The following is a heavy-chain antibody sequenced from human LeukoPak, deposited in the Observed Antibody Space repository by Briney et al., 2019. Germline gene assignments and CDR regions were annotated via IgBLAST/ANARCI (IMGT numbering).Heavy chain of an antibody. CDR1: GGSISSSNYY. CDR3: ARELLAAAGTLEWFDP. V-gene: IGHV4-39*07. J-gene: IGHJ5*02. D-gene: IGHD6-13*01. CDR2: IYYSGGT. Sequence: SVTLSLTCTVSGGSISSSNYYWGWIRQPPGKGLEWIGSIYYSGGTYYNPSLKSRVTISVGTSKNQFSLKLSSVTAADTAVYYCARELLAAAGTLEWFDPWGQGTLVTVSS.